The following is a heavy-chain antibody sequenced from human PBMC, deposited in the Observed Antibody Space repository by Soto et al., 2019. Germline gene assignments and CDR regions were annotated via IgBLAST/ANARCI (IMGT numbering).Heavy chain of an antibody. CDR3: ARDHHISIAAHYNWFDP. Sequence: ASETLSLTCTVSGGCISSGGYYWSWIRQQPGKGLEWIGYIYYSGSTYYNPSLKSRVTISVDTSKNQFSLKLSSVTAADTAVYYCARDHHISIAAHYNWFDPWGQGTLVTVSS. J-gene: IGHJ5*02. D-gene: IGHD6-13*01. CDR2: IYYSGST. V-gene: IGHV4-31*03. CDR1: GGCISSGGYY.